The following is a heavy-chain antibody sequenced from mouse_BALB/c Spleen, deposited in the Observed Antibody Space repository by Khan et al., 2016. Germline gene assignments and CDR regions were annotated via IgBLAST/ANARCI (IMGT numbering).Heavy chain of an antibody. CDR3: ARRCDGYYFDY. V-gene: IGHV1S41*01. CDR2: IAPGSGST. J-gene: IGHJ2*01. Sequence: DLVKPGASVKLSCKASGYTFTSYWINWIKQRPGQGLEWIGRIAPGSGSTYYNEMFKGKATLTVDTSSSTAYIQLSSLSSEDSAVYCCARRCDGYYFDYWGQGTTLTGSS. D-gene: IGHD1-2*01. CDR1: GYTFTSYW.